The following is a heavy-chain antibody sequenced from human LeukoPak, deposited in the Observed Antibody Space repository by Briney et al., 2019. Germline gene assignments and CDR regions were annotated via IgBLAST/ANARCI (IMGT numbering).Heavy chain of an antibody. CDR1: GYTFTSYA. CDR3: ARESRVLWFGELFPPDFDY. CDR2: INTNTGNP. D-gene: IGHD3-10*01. V-gene: IGHV7-4-1*02. J-gene: IGHJ4*02. Sequence: GASVEVSCKASGYTFTSYAMNWVRQAPGQGLEWMGWINTNTGNPTYAQGFTGRFVFSLDTSVSTAYLQISSLKAEDTAVYYCARESRVLWFGELFPPDFDYWGQGTLVTVSS.